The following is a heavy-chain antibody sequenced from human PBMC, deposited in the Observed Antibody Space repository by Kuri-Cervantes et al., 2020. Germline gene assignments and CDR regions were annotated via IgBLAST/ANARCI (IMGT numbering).Heavy chain of an antibody. CDR2: INHSGST. V-gene: IGHV4-34*01. Sequence: GSLRLSCAVYGGSFSGYYWSWIRQPPGKGLEWIGEINHSGSTNYNPSLKSRITISVDTSKSQFSLKLSSVTAADTAVYYCARTSGYYVYWGQGTLVTVSS. J-gene: IGHJ4*02. CDR3: ARTSGYYVY. D-gene: IGHD3-22*01. CDR1: GGSFSGYY.